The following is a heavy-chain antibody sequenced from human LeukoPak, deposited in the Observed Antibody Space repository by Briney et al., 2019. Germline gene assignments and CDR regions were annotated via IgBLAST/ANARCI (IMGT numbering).Heavy chain of an antibody. CDR1: GYSISSGYY. Sequence: NASETLSLTCTVSGYSISSGYYWGWIRQPPGKGLEWIGSIYHSGSTYYNPSLKSRVTISVDTSKNQFSLKLSSVTAADTAVYYCARGGGVLTGYLDYWGQGTLVTVSS. D-gene: IGHD3-9*01. CDR3: ARGGGVLTGYLDY. J-gene: IGHJ4*02. CDR2: IYHSGST. V-gene: IGHV4-38-2*02.